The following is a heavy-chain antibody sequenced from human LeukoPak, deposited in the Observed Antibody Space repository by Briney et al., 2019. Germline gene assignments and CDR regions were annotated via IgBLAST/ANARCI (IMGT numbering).Heavy chain of an antibody. CDR2: IKQDGSEK. Sequence: GGSLRLSCAASGFTFSSYWMSWVRQAPGKGLEWVANIKQDGSEKYYVDSVKGRYTISRDNAKNSLYLQMNSLRAEDTAVYYCAKGGVTMVRGVKNPRHYYHYMDVWGKGTTVTVSS. CDR3: AKGGVTMVRGVKNPRHYYHYMDV. D-gene: IGHD3-10*01. J-gene: IGHJ6*03. CDR1: GFTFSSYW. V-gene: IGHV3-7*03.